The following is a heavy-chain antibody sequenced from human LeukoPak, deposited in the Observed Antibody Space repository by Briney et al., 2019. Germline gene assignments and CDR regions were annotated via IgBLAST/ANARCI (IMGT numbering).Heavy chain of an antibody. CDR1: GYTFTSYG. CDR3: ARDAGIVEDNFMAYYYYYMDV. CDR2: ISAYNGNT. V-gene: IGHV1-18*01. D-gene: IGHD1-26*01. J-gene: IGHJ6*03. Sequence: ASVKVSCKASGYTFTSYGISWVRQAPGQGLEWMGWISAYNGNTNYAQKLQGRVTMTTDTSTSTAYMELRSLRSDDTAVYYCARDAGIVEDNFMAYYYYYMDVWGKGTTVTVSS.